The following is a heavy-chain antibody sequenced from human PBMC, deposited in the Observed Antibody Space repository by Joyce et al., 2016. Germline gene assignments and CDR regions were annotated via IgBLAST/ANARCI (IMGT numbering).Heavy chain of an antibody. CDR3: AIGTGSYLGDY. CDR2: IVPMFGTT. D-gene: IGHD1-26*01. CDR1: GDSVSAYV. V-gene: IGHV1-69*01. J-gene: IGHJ4*02. Sequence: QVHLVQSGTEVKEPGSSVKVSCKASGDSVSAYVVIWVRQALGQGLEWMGGIVPMFGTTNYAQNFQGRLTITADESTTTADMELTNLGSEDTAIYYCAIGTGSYLGDYWGQGTLVSV.